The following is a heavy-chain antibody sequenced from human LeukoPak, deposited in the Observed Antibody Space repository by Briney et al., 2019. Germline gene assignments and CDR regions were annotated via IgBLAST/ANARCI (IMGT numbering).Heavy chain of an antibody. V-gene: IGHV1-46*01. J-gene: IGHJ6*03. D-gene: IGHD3/OR15-3a*01. CDR3: AREAMDWPSYYYYMDV. CDR2: INPSGGST. Sequence: GASVKVSCKASGYTFTSYYMHWVRQAPGQGLEWTGIINPSGGSTSYAQKFQGRVTMTRDMSTSTVYMELSSLRSEDTAVYYCAREAMDWPSYYYYMDVWGKGTTVTVSS. CDR1: GYTFTSYY.